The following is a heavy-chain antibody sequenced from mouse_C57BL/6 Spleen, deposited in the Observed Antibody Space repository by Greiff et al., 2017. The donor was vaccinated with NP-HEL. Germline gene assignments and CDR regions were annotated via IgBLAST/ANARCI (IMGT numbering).Heavy chain of an antibody. V-gene: IGHV1-81*01. CDR1: GYTFTSYG. Sequence: QVQLQQSGAELARPGASVKLSCKASGYTFTSYGISWVKQRTGQGLEWIGEIYPRSGNTYYNEKFKGKATLTADKSSSTAYMELRSLTSEDSAVYFCARWDTTVVGGFAYWGQGTLVTVSA. CDR3: ARWDTTVVGGFAY. D-gene: IGHD1-1*01. J-gene: IGHJ3*01. CDR2: IYPRSGNT.